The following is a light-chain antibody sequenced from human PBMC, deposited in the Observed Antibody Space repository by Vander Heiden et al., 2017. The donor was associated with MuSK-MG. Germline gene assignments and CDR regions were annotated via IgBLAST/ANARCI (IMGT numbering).Light chain of an antibody. CDR2: GNS. V-gene: IGLV1-40*01. CDR3: QSYDSSRSGVV. CDR1: SSNIGAGYD. Sequence: QSVLTQPPSVSGAPGQRVTIPCTGSSSNIGAGYDVHWYQQLPGTAPKLLIYGNSNRPSGVPDRFSGSKSGTSASLAITGLQAEDEADYYCQSYDSSRSGVVFGGGTKLTVL. J-gene: IGLJ2*01.